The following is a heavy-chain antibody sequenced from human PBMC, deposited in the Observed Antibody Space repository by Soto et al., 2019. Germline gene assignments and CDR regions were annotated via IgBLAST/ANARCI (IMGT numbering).Heavy chain of an antibody. V-gene: IGHV1-18*01. Sequence: ASVKVSCKASGYTFTSYGISWVRQAPGQGLEWMGWISAYNGNTNYAQKFQGRVTITADESTSTAYMELSSLRSEDTAVYYCAREVWQWAKPNYYYYGMDVWGQGTTVTVSS. CDR2: ISAYNGNT. D-gene: IGHD6-19*01. CDR3: AREVWQWAKPNYYYYGMDV. CDR1: GYTFTSYG. J-gene: IGHJ6*02.